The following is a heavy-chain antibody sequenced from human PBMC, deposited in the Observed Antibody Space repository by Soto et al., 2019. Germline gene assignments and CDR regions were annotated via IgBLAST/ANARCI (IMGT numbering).Heavy chain of an antibody. CDR1: GGSISGSYYY. V-gene: IGHV4-39*01. Sequence: SETLSLTCAVSGGSISGSYYYWGWLRQSPGKGPEWIGSVFYTGFISYNPSLESRVSVSVDTSKNQFSLKLNSVAAADTAFYYCATTRGLAVGGSFDYWGQGMLVTVS. D-gene: IGHD3-10*01. CDR3: ATTRGLAVGGSFDY. CDR2: VFYTGFI. J-gene: IGHJ4*02.